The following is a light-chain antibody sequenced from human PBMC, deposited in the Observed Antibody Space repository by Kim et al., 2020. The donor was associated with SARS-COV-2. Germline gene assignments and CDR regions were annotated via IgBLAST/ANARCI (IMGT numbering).Light chain of an antibody. V-gene: IGLV6-57*03. CDR2: EDN. CDR3: QSYDSSNRDVV. J-gene: IGLJ2*01. CDR1: SGSIASNY. Sequence: TVTISCTRSSGSIASNYGQWYQQRPGSAPTTVIYEDNQRPSGVPDRFSGSIDSSSNSASLTISGLKTEDEADYYCQSYDSSNRDVVFGGGTQLTVL.